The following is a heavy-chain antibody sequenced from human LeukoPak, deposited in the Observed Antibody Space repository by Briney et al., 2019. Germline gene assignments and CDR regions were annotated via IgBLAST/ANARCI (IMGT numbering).Heavy chain of an antibody. CDR1: GYTITGYY. CDR2: INPNSGGT. CDR3: ARDWMEDFDY. J-gene: IGHJ4*02. D-gene: IGHD1-1*01. Sequence: GASVKVSCKASGYTITGYYMHWVRHDPGQRLEWMGWINPNSGGTNYAQKFQGRVTMARDTSISTAYMELSRLRSDDTAVYYGARDWMEDFDYWGQGTLVTVSS. V-gene: IGHV1-2*02.